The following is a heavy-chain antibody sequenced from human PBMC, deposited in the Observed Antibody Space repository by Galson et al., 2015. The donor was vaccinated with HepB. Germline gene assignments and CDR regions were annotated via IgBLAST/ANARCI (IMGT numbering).Heavy chain of an antibody. CDR1: GFTFSSYW. CDR2: INSDGSST. Sequence: SLRLSCAASGFTFSSYWMHWVRQAPGKGLVWVSRINSDGSSTSYADSVKGLFTISRDNAKNTLYLQMNSLRAEDTAVYYCARELVSWYYYYGMDVWGQGTTVTVSS. V-gene: IGHV3-74*01. J-gene: IGHJ6*02. CDR3: ARELVSWYYYYGMDV.